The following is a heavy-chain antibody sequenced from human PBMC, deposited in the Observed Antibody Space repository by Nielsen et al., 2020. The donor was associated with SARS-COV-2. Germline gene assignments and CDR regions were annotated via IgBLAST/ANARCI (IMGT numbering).Heavy chain of an antibody. CDR1: GYTFTSYD. CDR2: MNPNSGNT. J-gene: IGHJ6*03. D-gene: IGHD4/OR15-4a*01. V-gene: IGHV1-8*01. CDR3: ARGKRDLGLWRGYYYYYMDV. Sequence: ASVKVSCKASGYTFTSYDINWVRQATGQGLEWMGWMNPNSGNTGYAQKFQGRVTMTRNTSISTAYMELSSLRSEDTAVYYCARGKRDLGLWRGYYYYYMDVWGKGTTVTVSS.